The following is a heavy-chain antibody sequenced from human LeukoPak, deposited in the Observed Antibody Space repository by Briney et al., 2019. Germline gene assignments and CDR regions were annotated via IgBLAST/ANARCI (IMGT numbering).Heavy chain of an antibody. V-gene: IGHV3-9*03. CDR1: GFTFDDYA. CDR3: AKDIPPKN. Sequence: PGRSLRLSCAASGFTFDDYAMHWVRQAPGKGLEWVSGIGWNSGSIDYADSVKGRFTISRDNAKNSLYLQMSSLRAEDMALYYCAKDIPPKNWGQGTLVTVSS. D-gene: IGHD2-21*01. J-gene: IGHJ4*02. CDR2: IGWNSGSI.